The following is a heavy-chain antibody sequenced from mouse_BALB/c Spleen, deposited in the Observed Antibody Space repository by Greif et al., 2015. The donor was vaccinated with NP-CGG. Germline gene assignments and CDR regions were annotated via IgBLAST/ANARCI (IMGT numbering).Heavy chain of an antibody. J-gene: IGHJ3*01. Sequence: LQQSGPELVKPGASVKMSCKASGYTFTSYVMHGVKQKPGQGLEWIGYINPYNDGTKYNEKFKGKATLTSDKSSSPAYMELSSLASEDSAVYYCARETEVPFAYWGQGTLVTVSA. CDR3: ARETEVPFAY. CDR2: INPYNDGT. V-gene: IGHV1-14*01. CDR1: GYTFTSYV. D-gene: IGHD2-14*01.